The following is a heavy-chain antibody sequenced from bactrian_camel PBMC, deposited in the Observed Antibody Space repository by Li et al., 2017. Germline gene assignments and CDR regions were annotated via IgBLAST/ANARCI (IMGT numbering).Heavy chain of an antibody. J-gene: IGHJ4*01. CDR3: AAGSYGIGVFTY. CDR2: ISSDGSNT. V-gene: IGHV3S40*01. CDR1: GFTFSTYD. Sequence: VQLVESGGGLVQPGGSLRLSCAASGFTFSTYDMSWVRQAPGKGLEWVAAISSDGSNTYYKESVKGRFTIARDNTKDTVYLQMNSLKPEDTAVYLCAAGSYGIGVFTYWGQGTQVTVS. D-gene: IGHD3*01.